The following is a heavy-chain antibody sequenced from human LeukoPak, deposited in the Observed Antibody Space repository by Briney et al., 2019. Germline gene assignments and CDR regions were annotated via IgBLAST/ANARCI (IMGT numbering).Heavy chain of an antibody. CDR3: ARIRNLRSYSSSWCEPNLFDY. CDR2: ISAYNGNT. V-gene: IGHV1-18*01. J-gene: IGHJ4*02. D-gene: IGHD6-13*01. Sequence: ASVKVSCKASGYAFTSYGVSWVRQAPGQGLEWMGWISAYNGNTNYAQKLQGRVTMTTDTSTSTAYMELRSLRSDDTAVYYCARIRNLRSYSSSWCEPNLFDYWGQGTLVTVSS. CDR1: GYAFTSYG.